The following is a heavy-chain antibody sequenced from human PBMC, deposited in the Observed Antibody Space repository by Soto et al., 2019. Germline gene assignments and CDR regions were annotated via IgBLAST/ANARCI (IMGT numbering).Heavy chain of an antibody. CDR3: ARDDACSGGSCWSESGWFDP. CDR2: IWYDGSNK. CDR1: GFTFSSYG. Sequence: QVQLVESGGGVVQPGRSLRLSCAASGFTFSSYGMHWVRQAPGKGLEWVAGIWYDGSNKYYADSVKGRFTISRDNSKNTLYLQMNSLRAEDTAVYYCARDDACSGGSCWSESGWFDPWGQGTLVTVSS. V-gene: IGHV3-33*01. J-gene: IGHJ5*02. D-gene: IGHD2-15*01.